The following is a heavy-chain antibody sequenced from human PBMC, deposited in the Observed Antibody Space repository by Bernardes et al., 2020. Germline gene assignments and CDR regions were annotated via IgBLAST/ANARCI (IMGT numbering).Heavy chain of an antibody. CDR1: GYTLTELS. V-gene: IGHV1-24*01. CDR2: FDPEDGET. CDR3: ATAGGVVVPAAIAY. D-gene: IGHD2-2*01. J-gene: IGHJ4*02. Sequence: ASVKASCKVSGYTLTELSMHWVRQAPGKGLEWMGGFDPEDGETIYAQKFQGRVTMTEDTSTDTAYMELSSLRSEDTAVYYCATAGGVVVPAAIAYWGQGTLVTVSS.